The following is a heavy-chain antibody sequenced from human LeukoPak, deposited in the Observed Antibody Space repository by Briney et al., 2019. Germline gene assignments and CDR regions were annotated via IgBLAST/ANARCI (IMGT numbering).Heavy chain of an antibody. CDR1: GGTFSSYA. J-gene: IGHJ6*03. CDR3: ARGRASGYDRYYYYYYMDV. CDR2: IIPIFGTA. Sequence: SVKVSCKASGGTFSSYAISWVRQAPGQGLEWMGGIIPIFGTANYAQKFQGRVTITADESTSTAYMELSSLRSEDTAVYYCARGRASGYDRYYYYYYMDVWGKGTTVTISS. V-gene: IGHV1-69*13. D-gene: IGHD5-12*01.